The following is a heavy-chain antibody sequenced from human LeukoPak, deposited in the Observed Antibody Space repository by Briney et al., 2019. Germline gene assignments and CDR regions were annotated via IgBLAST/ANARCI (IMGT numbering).Heavy chain of an antibody. Sequence: GASVKVSCKASGYTFTGYYMHWVRQAPGQGLERMGWISAYNGNTNYAQKLQGRVTMTTDTSTSTAYMELRSLRSDDTAVYYCARVEYCNVGNCYFRPGAYWGQGTLVTVSS. D-gene: IGHD2-15*01. CDR2: ISAYNGNT. CDR3: ARVEYCNVGNCYFRPGAY. V-gene: IGHV1-18*04. CDR1: GYTFTGYY. J-gene: IGHJ4*02.